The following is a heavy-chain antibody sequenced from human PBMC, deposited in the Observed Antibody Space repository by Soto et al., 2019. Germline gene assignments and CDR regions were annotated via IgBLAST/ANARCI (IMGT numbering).Heavy chain of an antibody. CDR3: ARRGYGLYFDH. J-gene: IGHJ4*02. Sequence: EVQLVESGGGLVQPGGSLRLSCAASGFTFSSYAMHWVRQAPGKGLEYVSVISGNGGSTFYANSVKGRFTISRDNSKNTLYLQMGSLRAEDMAVYYCARRGYGLYFDHWGQGTLVTVSS. D-gene: IGHD3-10*01. V-gene: IGHV3-64*01. CDR1: GFTFSSYA. CDR2: ISGNGGST.